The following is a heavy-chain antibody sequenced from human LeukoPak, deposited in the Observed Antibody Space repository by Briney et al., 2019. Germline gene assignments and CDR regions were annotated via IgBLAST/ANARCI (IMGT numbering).Heavy chain of an antibody. CDR2: IYYSGST. Sequence: SETLSLTCTVSGGSISSYYWGWVRQPPGKGLEWVGSIYYSGSTYYNPSLKSRVTISVDTSKNQFSLKLSSVTAADTAVYYCASGHDYGGNYWYFDLWGRGTLVTVSS. V-gene: IGHV4-39*01. J-gene: IGHJ2*01. CDR3: ASGHDYGGNYWYFDL. D-gene: IGHD4-23*01. CDR1: GGSISSYY.